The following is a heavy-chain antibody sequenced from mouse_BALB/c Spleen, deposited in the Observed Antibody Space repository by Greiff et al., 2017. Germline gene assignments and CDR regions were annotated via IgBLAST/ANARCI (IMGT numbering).Heavy chain of an antibody. CDR1: GYTFTSYW. D-gene: IGHD1-1*01. CDR2: INPSNGRT. Sequence: QVQLQQPGAELVKPGASVKLSCKASGYTFTSYWMHWVKQRPGQGLEWIGEINPSNGRTNYNEKFKSKATLTVDKSSSTAYMQLSSLTSEDSAVYYCARGTTVVAYYAMDYWVQGTSVTVSS. CDR3: ARGTTVVAYYAMDY. V-gene: IGHV1S81*02. J-gene: IGHJ4*01.